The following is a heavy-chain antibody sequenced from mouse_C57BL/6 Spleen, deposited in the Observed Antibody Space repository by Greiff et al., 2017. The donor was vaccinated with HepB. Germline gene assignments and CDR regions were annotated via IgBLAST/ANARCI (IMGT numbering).Heavy chain of an antibody. J-gene: IGHJ4*01. Sequence: QVQLQQPGAELVMPGASVKLSCKASGYTFTSYWMHWVKQRPGQGLEWIGEIDPSDSYTNYNQKFKGKSTLTVDKSSSTAYMQLSSLTSEDSAVYYCARGGIYYYRGGAMDYWGQGTSVTVSS. V-gene: IGHV1-69*01. CDR1: GYTFTSYW. CDR2: IDPSDSYT. D-gene: IGHD1-1*01. CDR3: ARGGIYYYRGGAMDY.